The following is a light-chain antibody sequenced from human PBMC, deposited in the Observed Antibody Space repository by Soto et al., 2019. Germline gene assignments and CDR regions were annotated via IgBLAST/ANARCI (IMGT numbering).Light chain of an antibody. CDR3: AAWDDSLNGRV. Sequence: QSVLTQPPSASGTPGQRVTISCSGSNSNIGSKTVTWYQQLPGTAPKLLVYGDNQRPSGVPDRFSGSKSGTSASLAISRLQSEDEADYYCAAWDDSLNGRVFGGGTKLTVL. CDR1: NSNIGSKT. J-gene: IGLJ3*02. V-gene: IGLV1-44*01. CDR2: GDN.